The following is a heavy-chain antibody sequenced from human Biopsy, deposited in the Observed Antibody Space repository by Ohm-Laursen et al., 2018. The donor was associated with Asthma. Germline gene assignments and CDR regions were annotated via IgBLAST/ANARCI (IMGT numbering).Heavy chain of an antibody. CDR1: GYTFTGYY. CDR2: LNPVNGNT. J-gene: IGHJ5*02. CDR3: AREVGATRYDP. D-gene: IGHD1-26*01. Sequence: EASVKVSCKASGYTFTGYYMHWVRQAPGQSLEWMAWLNPVNGNTKYSQQFQGRVTITRDTSASTAYMELSSLTSEDTAVFYCAREVGATRYDPWGQGTLVTVSS. V-gene: IGHV1-3*01.